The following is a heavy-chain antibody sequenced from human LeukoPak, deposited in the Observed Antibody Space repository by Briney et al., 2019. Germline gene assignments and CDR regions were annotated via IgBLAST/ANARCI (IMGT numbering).Heavy chain of an antibody. D-gene: IGHD4-23*01. V-gene: IGHV4-39*07. CDR2: IYHSGSI. Sequence: PSQTLSLTCTVSGGSISSGSYYWRWLRQPPGKGLECNGSIYHSGSIYYNPALQSRVTISVDTSKNQFSLKLSSVTAADTAVYYCAGPLLPQYGGPRADAFDIWGQGTMVTVSS. CDR1: GGSISSGSYY. CDR3: AGPLLPQYGGPRADAFDI. J-gene: IGHJ3*02.